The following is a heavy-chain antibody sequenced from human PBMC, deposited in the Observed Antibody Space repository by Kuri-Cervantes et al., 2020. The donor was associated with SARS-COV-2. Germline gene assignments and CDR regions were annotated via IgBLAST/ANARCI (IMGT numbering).Heavy chain of an antibody. J-gene: IGHJ3*02. CDR1: GYSISSGYY. Sequence: SETLSFTCAVSGYSISSGYYWGWIRQPPGKGLEWIGSIYHSGSTYYNPSLKSRVTISVDTSKNQFSLKLSSVTAADTAVYYCARQGDGYNFVAFDIWGQGTMVTVSS. CDR2: IYHSGST. CDR3: ARQGDGYNFVAFDI. V-gene: IGHV4-38-2*01. D-gene: IGHD5-24*01.